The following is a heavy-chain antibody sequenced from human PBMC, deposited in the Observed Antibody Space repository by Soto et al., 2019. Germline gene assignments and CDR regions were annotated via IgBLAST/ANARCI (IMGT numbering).Heavy chain of an antibody. D-gene: IGHD3-16*01. Sequence: QVQLVESGGGVVQPGRSLRLSCAASGFTFSYHALNWVRQAPGKGLEWVAVISYDGDNKYIAESVKGRFTISRDNSKNPVSLQMNSLRTEDTGRYFCARGTTTYAFSAMDVWGQGTRVTVSS. CDR1: GFTFSYHA. CDR3: ARGTTTYAFSAMDV. CDR2: ISYDGDNK. J-gene: IGHJ6*02. V-gene: IGHV3-30-3*01.